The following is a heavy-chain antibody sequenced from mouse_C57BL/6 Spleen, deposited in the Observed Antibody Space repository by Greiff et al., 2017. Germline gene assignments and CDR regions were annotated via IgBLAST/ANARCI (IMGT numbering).Heavy chain of an antibody. Sequence: VQLQQSGAELVRPGTSVKMSCKASGYTFTNYWIGWAKQRPGHGLAWLGDIYPGGGYTNYNEKFKGKATLTADKSSSTAYMQFSSLTSEDSAIYYCARSPYDYDGCDDWGQGTTRTVSS. CDR1: GYTFTNYW. D-gene: IGHD2-4*01. J-gene: IGHJ2*01. V-gene: IGHV1-63*01. CDR3: ARSPYDYDGCDD. CDR2: IYPGGGYT.